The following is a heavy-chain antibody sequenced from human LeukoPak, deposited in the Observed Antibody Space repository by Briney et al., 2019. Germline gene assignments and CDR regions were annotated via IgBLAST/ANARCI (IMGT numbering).Heavy chain of an antibody. CDR1: GFTFSSYA. CDR2: ISGSGGST. D-gene: IGHD2-2*01. V-gene: IGHV3-23*01. J-gene: IGHJ5*02. Sequence: GGSLRLSCAASGFTFSSYAMSWVRQAPGKGLEWVSAISGSGGSTYYADSVKGRFTISRDNSKNTLYLQMNSLRAEDTAVYYCANTLIVYCSSTSCHGGWFDPWGQGTLVTVSS. CDR3: ANTLIVYCSSTSCHGGWFDP.